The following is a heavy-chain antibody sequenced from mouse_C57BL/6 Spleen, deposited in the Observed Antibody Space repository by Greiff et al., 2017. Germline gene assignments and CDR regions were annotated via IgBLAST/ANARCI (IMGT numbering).Heavy chain of an antibody. V-gene: IGHV1-55*01. CDR1: GYTFTSYW. Sequence: QVQLQQSGAELVKPGASVKMSCKASGYTFTSYWITWVKQRPGQGLGWIGDIYPGSGSTNYNEKFKSKATLTEDTSTSTAYMQLSSLTSEDSAVDYSASYDYDDGFAYWGQGTLVTVSA. CDR3: ASYDYDDGFAY. J-gene: IGHJ3*01. D-gene: IGHD2-4*01. CDR2: IYPGSGST.